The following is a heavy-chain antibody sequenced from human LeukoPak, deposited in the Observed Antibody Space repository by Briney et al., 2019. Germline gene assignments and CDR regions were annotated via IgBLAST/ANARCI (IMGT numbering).Heavy chain of an antibody. CDR3: ARLTYSSSRRFGYYYYYGMDV. CDR1: GFTFSSYA. J-gene: IGHJ6*02. V-gene: IGHV3-23*01. D-gene: IGHD6-6*01. CDR2: ISGSGGST. Sequence: GSLRLSCAASGFTFSSYAMSWVRQAPGKGLEWVSAISGSGGSTYYADSVKGRFTISRDNSKNTLYLQMNSLRAEDTAVYYCARLTYSSSRRFGYYYYYGMDVWGQGTTVTISS.